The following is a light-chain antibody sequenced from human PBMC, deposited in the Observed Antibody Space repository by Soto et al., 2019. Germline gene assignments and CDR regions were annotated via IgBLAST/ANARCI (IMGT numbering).Light chain of an antibody. CDR1: GTDVGTYNF. CDR2: EVT. Sequence: QSALTQPASVSGSPGQSITISCTGSGTDVGTYNFVSWFQRHPGKAPQLIIYEVTERPSGVSPRFSGSKSVNTASLTVSGLRAEDEADYFCCSFAGRKTCVFGGGTKLTVL. J-gene: IGLJ2*01. CDR3: CSFAGRKTCV. V-gene: IGLV2-23*02.